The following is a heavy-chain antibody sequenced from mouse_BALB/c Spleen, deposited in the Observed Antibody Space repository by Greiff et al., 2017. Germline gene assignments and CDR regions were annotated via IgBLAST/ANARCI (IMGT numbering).Heavy chain of an antibody. CDR1: GDSITSGY. CDR2: ISYSGST. D-gene: IGHD2-4*01. J-gene: IGHJ3*01. Sequence: EVHLVESGPSLVKPSQTLSLTCSVTGDSITSGYWNWIRKFPGNKLEYMGYISYSGSTYYNPSLKSRISITRDTSKNQYYLQLNSVTTEDTATYYCARSYYDYEGEAWFAYWGQGTLVTVSA. V-gene: IGHV3-8*02. CDR3: ARSYYDYEGEAWFAY.